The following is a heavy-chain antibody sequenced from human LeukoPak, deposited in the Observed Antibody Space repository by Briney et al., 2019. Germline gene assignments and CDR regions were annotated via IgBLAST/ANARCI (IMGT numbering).Heavy chain of an antibody. Sequence: PGGSLRLSCAASGFPFSSFAMHWVRQAPGKGLEWVAVISYDGSDRYYADSVRGRFTISRDNSKNTLYLHMNSLRAEDTAVYYCASSLNDMTGPDYWGQGTLVTVSS. D-gene: IGHD3-9*01. CDR1: GFPFSSFA. V-gene: IGHV3-30*04. J-gene: IGHJ4*02. CDR3: ASSLNDMTGPDY. CDR2: ISYDGSDR.